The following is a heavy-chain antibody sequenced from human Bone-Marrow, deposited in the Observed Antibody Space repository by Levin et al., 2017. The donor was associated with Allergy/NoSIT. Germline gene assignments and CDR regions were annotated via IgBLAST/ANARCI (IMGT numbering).Heavy chain of an antibody. D-gene: IGHD4-17*01. V-gene: IGHV3-11*01. CDR1: GFNFGDFY. CDR3: ARDRGTSTVTTNFDQ. J-gene: IGHJ4*02. Sequence: GGSLRLSCAASGFNFGDFYMSWIRQAPGKGLEWVSYISTSGYTTYYADSVKGRFTISRDNGKNSLYLQMNSLTAEDTAFYYCARDRGTSTVTTNFDQWGQGTLLTVSS. CDR2: ISTSGYTT.